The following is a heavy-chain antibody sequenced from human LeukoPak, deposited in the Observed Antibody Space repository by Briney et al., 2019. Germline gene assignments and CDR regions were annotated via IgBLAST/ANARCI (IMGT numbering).Heavy chain of an antibody. D-gene: IGHD5-12*01. V-gene: IGHV5-51*01. CDR1: GYSFTSYW. CDR3: ARHDKGYSGYVTLDY. J-gene: IGHJ4*02. Sequence: GESLKISCKGSGYSFTSYWIGWVRQMPGEGLEWMGIINPGYSDIRYSPSFQGQVTISADKSISTAYLQWSSLKASDTAIYYCARHDKGYSGYVTLDYWGQGTLVTVSS. CDR2: INPGYSDI.